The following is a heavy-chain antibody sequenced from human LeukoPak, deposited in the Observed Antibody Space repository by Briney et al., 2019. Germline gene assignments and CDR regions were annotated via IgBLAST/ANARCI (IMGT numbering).Heavy chain of an antibody. CDR3: ARRYSDSSGWYSRYRENWFDP. D-gene: IGHD6-19*01. CDR2: IYPGDSDT. V-gene: IGHV5-51*01. CDR1: GYSFTSYW. J-gene: IGHJ5*02. Sequence: GESLKISCKGSGYSFTSYWIGWVRQMPGKGLEWMGIIYPGDSDTRYSPSFQGQVTISADKSISTAYLQWSSLKASDTAMYYCARRYSDSSGWYSRYRENWFDPWGQGTLVTVSS.